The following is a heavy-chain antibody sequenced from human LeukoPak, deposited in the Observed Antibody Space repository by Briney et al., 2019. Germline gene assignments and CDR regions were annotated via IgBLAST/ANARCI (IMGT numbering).Heavy chain of an antibody. D-gene: IGHD3-16*01. CDR2: ISYDGSNK. Sequence: GGSLRLSCAASGFIFSSAWMTWVRQAPGKGLEWVAVISYDGSNKYYADSVKGRFTISRDNSKNTLYLQMNSLRAEDTAVYYCARDGGLGAFDIWGQGTMVTVSS. V-gene: IGHV3-30*03. CDR3: ARDGGLGAFDI. J-gene: IGHJ3*02. CDR1: GFIFSSAW.